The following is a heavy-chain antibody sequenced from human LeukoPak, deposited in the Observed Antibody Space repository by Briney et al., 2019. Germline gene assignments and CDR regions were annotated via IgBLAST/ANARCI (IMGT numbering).Heavy chain of an antibody. CDR1: GYSFTSYY. CDR3: ALAYDILTGYLGFSAIAFDI. CDR2: INPNSGGT. D-gene: IGHD3-9*01. Sequence: WASVKVSCKASGYSFTSYYMHWVRQAPGQGLEWMGWINPNSGGTNYAQKFQGRVTMTRDTSISTACMELSRLRSDDTAVYYCALAYDILTGYLGFSAIAFDIWGQGTMVTVSS. V-gene: IGHV1-2*02. J-gene: IGHJ3*02.